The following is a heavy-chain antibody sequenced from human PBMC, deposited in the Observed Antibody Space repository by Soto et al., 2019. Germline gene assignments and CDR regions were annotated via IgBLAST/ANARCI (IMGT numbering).Heavy chain of an antibody. CDR2: IYYSGSS. Sequence: PSGTLSLTCTVSGGSISGYYWSWIRQPPGKGLEWIAYIYYSGSSNSNPSLKSRVTISVDTSKNQFSLKLSSVTAADTAVYYCARHSNEYRKSLDYWGQGTLVTVSS. V-gene: IGHV4-59*08. CDR3: ARHSNEYRKSLDY. J-gene: IGHJ4*02. CDR1: GGSISGYY. D-gene: IGHD1-1*01.